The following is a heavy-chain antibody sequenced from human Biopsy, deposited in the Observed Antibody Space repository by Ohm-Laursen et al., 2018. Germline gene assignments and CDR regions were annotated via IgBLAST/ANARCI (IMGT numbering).Heavy chain of an antibody. V-gene: IGHV4-34*01. J-gene: IGHJ5*02. Sequence: SDTLSLTCAVYGGSFSGYYWSWTRQPPGKGLEWIGEINHSGSTNYKPSLDSRVAISADTSKNQFSLNLYSVTAADTAVYFCARGLPRIAPMVRGRRTWFDPWGQGTLVTVSS. CDR1: GGSFSGYY. CDR3: ARGLPRIAPMVRGRRTWFDP. D-gene: IGHD3-10*01. CDR2: INHSGST.